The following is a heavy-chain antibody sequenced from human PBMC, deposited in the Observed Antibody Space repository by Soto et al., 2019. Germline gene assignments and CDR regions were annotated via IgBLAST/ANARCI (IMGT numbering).Heavy chain of an antibody. D-gene: IGHD4-17*01. V-gene: IGHV1-2*04. CDR2: INPNSGGT. CDR3: ARDPYSSTTVTIMDY. Sequence: GASVKVSCKASGYTFTDYYMHWVRQAPGQGLAWMGWINPNSGGTNYAQKFQGWVTMTRDTSISTAYMELNSLRDEDTAVYYCARDPYSSTTVTIMDYWGQGTLVTVSS. CDR1: GYTFTDYY. J-gene: IGHJ4*02.